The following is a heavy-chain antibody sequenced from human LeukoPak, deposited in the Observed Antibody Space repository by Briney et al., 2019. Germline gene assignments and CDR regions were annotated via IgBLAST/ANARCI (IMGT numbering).Heavy chain of an antibody. J-gene: IGHJ6*02. CDR2: ISYDGSNK. Sequence: PGRSLRLSCAASGFSFSSYGMHWVRQAPGKGLEWVAVISYDGSNKFYADSVKGRFTISRDNSKNTLYLQMNSLRAEDTAVYYCARDGGKYYDILTGYPYYYYYGMDVWGQGTTVTVSS. CDR3: ARDGGKYYDILTGYPYYYYYGMDV. V-gene: IGHV3-30*03. D-gene: IGHD3-9*01. CDR1: GFSFSSYG.